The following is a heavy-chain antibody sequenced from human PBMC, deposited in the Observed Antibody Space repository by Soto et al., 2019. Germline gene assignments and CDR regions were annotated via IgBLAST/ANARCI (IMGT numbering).Heavy chain of an antibody. J-gene: IGHJ6*02. CDR3: ARGRGGYSYGYHYYYGMDV. V-gene: IGHV4-34*01. D-gene: IGHD5-18*01. CDR2: INHSGST. CDR1: GGSFSGYY. Sequence: KPSETLSLTCAVYGGSFSGYYWSWIRQPPGKGLEWIGEINHSGSTNYNPSLKSRVTISVDTSKNQFSLKLSSVTAADTAVYYCARGRGGYSYGYHYYYGMDVWGQGTTVTVSS.